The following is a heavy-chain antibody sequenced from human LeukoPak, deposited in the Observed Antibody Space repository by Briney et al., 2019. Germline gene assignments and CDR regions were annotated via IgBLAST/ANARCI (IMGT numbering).Heavy chain of an antibody. Sequence: GASVKVSCKASGYTFTSYYMHWVRQAPGQGLEWMGIINPSGGSTSYAQKFQGRVTISVDTSKNQFSLKLSSVTAADTAVYYCARGGPPRWAPIDYRGQGTLVTVSS. J-gene: IGHJ4*02. CDR3: ARGGPPRWAPIDY. CDR2: INPSGGST. D-gene: IGHD5-24*01. V-gene: IGHV1-46*01. CDR1: GYTFTSYY.